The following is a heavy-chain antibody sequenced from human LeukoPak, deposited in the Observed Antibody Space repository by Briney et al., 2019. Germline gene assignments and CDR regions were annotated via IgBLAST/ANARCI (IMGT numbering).Heavy chain of an antibody. D-gene: IGHD5-24*01. Sequence: PGGSLRLSCVASGFPFSSYWMTWVRQAPGKGLEWVANIKQDGSKKSYVDSAKGRFTISRDNAKNSLYLQMNSLRAEDTAIYYCTRVGYIDEGIDYWGQGTLVTVSS. CDR3: TRVGYIDEGIDY. V-gene: IGHV3-7*04. CDR1: GFPFSSYW. J-gene: IGHJ4*02. CDR2: IKQDGSKK.